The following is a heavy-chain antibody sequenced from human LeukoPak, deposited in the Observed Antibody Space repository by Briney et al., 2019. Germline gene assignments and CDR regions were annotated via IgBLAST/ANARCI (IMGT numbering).Heavy chain of an antibody. CDR2: IDYSGST. Sequence: SETLSLTCTVSGGSIRTTNYWSWIPQSPGKQLEWIGYIDYSGSTNYNPSLKSLVTISIDTSKKQFSLKLSSVTAADTAVYYCARDRTGDGYKDYWGQGTLVTVSS. CDR3: ARDRTGDGYKDY. J-gene: IGHJ4*02. D-gene: IGHD5-24*01. V-gene: IGHV4-59*01. CDR1: GGSIRTTNY.